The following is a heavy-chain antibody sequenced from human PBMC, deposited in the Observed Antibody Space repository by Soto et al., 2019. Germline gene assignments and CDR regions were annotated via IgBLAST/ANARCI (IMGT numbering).Heavy chain of an antibody. CDR2: TYYRSKFYS. Sequence: PSQTLSLTCAISGDSVSNYSAAWNWIRQSPSRGLEWLGRTYYRSKFYSDKTLSVKSRITINPYTSHNQISLQLNSVTPEDTAVFYFARGSGYSSGWFFDYWGQGTPVTVSS. V-gene: IGHV6-1*01. D-gene: IGHD6-19*01. CDR1: GDSVSNYSAA. CDR3: ARGSGYSSGWFFDY. J-gene: IGHJ4*02.